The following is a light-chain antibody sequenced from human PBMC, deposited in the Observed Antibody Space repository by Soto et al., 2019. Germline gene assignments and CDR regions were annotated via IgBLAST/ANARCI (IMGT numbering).Light chain of an antibody. J-gene: IGKJ5*01. CDR3: QQRNDWRRGT. V-gene: IGKV3D-20*02. CDR2: DAS. Sequence: ETVMTQSPATLSVSPGERATLYFRAIQSVRNNYLAWYQQKPGQAPRLLIYDASSRATGIPDRFSGGGSGTDFTLTISSLEPEDFAVYYCQQRNDWRRGTFGQGTRLEIK. CDR1: QSVRNNY.